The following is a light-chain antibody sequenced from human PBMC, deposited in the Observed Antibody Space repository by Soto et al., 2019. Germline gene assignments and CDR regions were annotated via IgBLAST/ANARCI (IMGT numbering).Light chain of an antibody. CDR3: SSYTSSSTLCV. V-gene: IGLV2-14*01. J-gene: IGLJ1*01. CDR2: EVS. CDR1: SSDVGSYNY. Sequence: QSVLTQPASVSGSPGRSITISCTGTSSDVGSYNYVSWYQQHPGKAPKRMMYEVSKRPSGVSNRFSGSKSRNTASLTISALQAEDEAHYYCSSYTSSSTLCVFGTGTKVTVL.